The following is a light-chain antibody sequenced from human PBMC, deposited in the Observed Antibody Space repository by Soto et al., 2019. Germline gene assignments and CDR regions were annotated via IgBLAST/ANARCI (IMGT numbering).Light chain of an antibody. V-gene: IGKV3-11*01. CDR2: QTS. J-gene: IGKJ1*01. Sequence: EIVLTQSPATLSSFPGDRFTLSCRASQYINTRLAWYQHRHGQXHRXXIYQTSLRAAGIPARFSGSGSGTDVTITISDVQPEDFELYYGHQRQSWPRTFGQGTKVDIK. CDR3: HQRQSWPRT. CDR1: QYINTR.